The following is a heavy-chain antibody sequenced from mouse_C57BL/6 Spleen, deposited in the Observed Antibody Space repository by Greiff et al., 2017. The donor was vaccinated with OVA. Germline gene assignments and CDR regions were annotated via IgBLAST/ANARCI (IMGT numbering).Heavy chain of an antibody. CDR2: IYPGDGDT. CDR1: GYAFSSYW. Sequence: QVQLQQSGAELVKPGASVKISCKASGYAFSSYWMNWVKQRPGKGLEWIGQIYPGDGDTNYNGKFKGKATLTADKSSSTAYMQLSSLTSEDSAVYFCARKDYDVFFDYWGQGTTLTVSS. J-gene: IGHJ2*01. D-gene: IGHD2-4*01. CDR3: ARKDYDVFFDY. V-gene: IGHV1-80*01.